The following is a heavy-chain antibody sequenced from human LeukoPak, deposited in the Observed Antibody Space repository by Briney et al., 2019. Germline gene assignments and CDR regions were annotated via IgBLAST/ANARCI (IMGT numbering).Heavy chain of an antibody. CDR2: IYYSGST. D-gene: IGHD2-2*01. V-gene: IGHV4-39*01. CDR3: ARPGVYCSSTSCPFDY. Sequence: SETLSLTCTVSGGSISSSSYYWGWIRQPPGKGLEWIGSIYYSGSTYYNPSLKSRVTISVDTSKNQFSLKLSSVTAADTAVYYCARPGVYCSSTSCPFDYWGQGTLVTVS. CDR1: GGSISSSSYY. J-gene: IGHJ4*02.